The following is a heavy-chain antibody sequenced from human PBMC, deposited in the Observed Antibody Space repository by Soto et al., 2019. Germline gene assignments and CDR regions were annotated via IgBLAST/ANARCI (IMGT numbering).Heavy chain of an antibody. CDR3: ARVSSSWPTYYFDY. CDR2: ISGSGGST. V-gene: IGHV3-23*01. D-gene: IGHD6-13*01. CDR1: GFTFSSYA. Sequence: EVQLLESGGGLVQPGGSLRLSCAASGFTFSSYAMSWVRQAPGKGLEWVSAISGSGGSTYYADSVKGRFTIPRDNSKNTLYRQKNSLRAEDTAVYYCARVSSSWPTYYFDYWGQGTLVTVAS. J-gene: IGHJ4*02.